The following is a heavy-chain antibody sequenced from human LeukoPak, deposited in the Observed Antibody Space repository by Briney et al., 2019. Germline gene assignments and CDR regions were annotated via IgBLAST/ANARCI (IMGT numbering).Heavy chain of an antibody. CDR3: AMAPGRLRYYYYMDV. Sequence: SETLSLTCTVSGHSISSDHYWGWIRQPPGKGLEWIGNIFQTGITYYSPSLKSRVTISLDTFTNQFSLNVNSVTAADTAVYFCAMAPGRLRYYYYMDVWGKGTTVTVSS. D-gene: IGHD3-10*01. J-gene: IGHJ6*03. V-gene: IGHV4-38-2*02. CDR2: IFQTGIT. CDR1: GHSISSDHY.